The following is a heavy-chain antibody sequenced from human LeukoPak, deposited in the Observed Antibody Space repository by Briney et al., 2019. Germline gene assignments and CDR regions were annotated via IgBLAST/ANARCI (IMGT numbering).Heavy chain of an antibody. CDR3: ARSIAAAGTGGYFDY. CDR1: GFTFDDYG. J-gene: IGHJ4*02. CDR2: INWNGGST. V-gene: IGHV3-20*04. D-gene: IGHD6-13*01. Sequence: GGSLRLSCAASGFTFDDYGMSWVRQAPGKGLEWVSGINWNGGSTGYADSVKGRFTISRDNAKNSPYLQMNSLRAEDTALYYCARSIAAAGTGGYFDYWGQGTLVTVSS.